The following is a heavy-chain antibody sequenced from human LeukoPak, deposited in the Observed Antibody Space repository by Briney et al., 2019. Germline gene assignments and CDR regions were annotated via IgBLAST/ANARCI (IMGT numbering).Heavy chain of an antibody. D-gene: IGHD2-2*01. J-gene: IGHJ3*02. CDR2: ISDSGTGT. CDR3: AKDRRCSSTTCFDAFDI. CDR1: GFIFNIYV. Sequence: PGGSLRLSCAASGFIFNIYVMSWVRQAPGKGLEWVSGISDSGTGTYYADSVKGHFTISRDNSKNTLYLEMNSLRAEDTAVYYCAKDRRCSSTTCFDAFDIWGQGTMVTVSS. V-gene: IGHV3-23*01.